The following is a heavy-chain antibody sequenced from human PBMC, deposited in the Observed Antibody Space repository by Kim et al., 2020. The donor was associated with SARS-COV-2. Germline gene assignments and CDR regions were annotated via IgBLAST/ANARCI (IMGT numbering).Heavy chain of an antibody. CDR1: GGSFSGYY. Sequence: SETLSLTCAVYGGSFSGYYWSWIRQPPGKGLEWIGEINHSGSTNYNPSLKSRVTISIDTSKNQVSLKLSSVTAADTAVYYCSRGSIVGVSGAAYYYYYMDVWGKGTTVTVSS. J-gene: IGHJ6*03. CDR3: SRGSIVGVSGAAYYYYYMDV. V-gene: IGHV4-34*01. D-gene: IGHD2-2*01. CDR2: INHSGST.